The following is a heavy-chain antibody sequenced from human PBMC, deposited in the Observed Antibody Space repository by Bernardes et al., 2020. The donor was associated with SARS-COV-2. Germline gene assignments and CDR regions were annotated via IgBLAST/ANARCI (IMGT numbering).Heavy chain of an antibody. J-gene: IGHJ4*02. D-gene: IGHD3-10*01. CDR2: ISGYNGNT. V-gene: IGHV1-18*01. CDR1: GYTFTTYG. CDR3: ARDRGGATLVIRGVDYPFDY. Sequence: ASMKVSCKTSGYTFTTYGISWVRQAPGQGPEWMGWISGYNGNTNYTQKLQGRVTMTRDTSTSTAYMELRSLRTDDSAVYYCARDRGGATLVIRGVDYPFDYWGQGTPVTVSS.